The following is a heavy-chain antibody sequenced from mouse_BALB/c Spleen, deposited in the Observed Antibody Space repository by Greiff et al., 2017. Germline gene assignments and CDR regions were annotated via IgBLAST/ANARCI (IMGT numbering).Heavy chain of an antibody. CDR1: GYAFTSYN. CDR3: ARWDDSDYAMDY. Sequence: VQLKESGPELVKPGASVKVSCKASGYAFTSYNMYWVKQSHGKSLEWIGYIDPYNGGTSYNQKFKGKATLTVDKSSSTAYMHLNSLTSEDSAVYYCARWDDSDYAMDYWGQGTSVTVSS. J-gene: IGHJ4*01. D-gene: IGHD2-4*01. CDR2: IDPYNGGT. V-gene: IGHV1S135*01.